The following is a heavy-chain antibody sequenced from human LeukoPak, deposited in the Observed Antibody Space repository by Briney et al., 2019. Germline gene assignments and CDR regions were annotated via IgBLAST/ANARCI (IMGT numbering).Heavy chain of an antibody. Sequence: SLRLSCAASGFTFDDYAMHWVRQAPGKGLEWVSGISWNSGSIGYADSVKGRFAITRDNAKNSLYLQMNSLRAEDTALYYCAKDKDLRYSSSWYFDYWGQGTLVTVSS. CDR2: ISWNSGSI. CDR1: GFTFDDYA. V-gene: IGHV3-9*01. J-gene: IGHJ4*02. CDR3: AKDKDLRYSSSWYFDY. D-gene: IGHD6-13*01.